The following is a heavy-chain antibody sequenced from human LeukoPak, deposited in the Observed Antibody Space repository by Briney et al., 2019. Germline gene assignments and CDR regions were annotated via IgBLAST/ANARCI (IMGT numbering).Heavy chain of an antibody. V-gene: IGHV4-59*01. CDR3: ARVLVRGENWFDP. CDR1: GGSISSYY. J-gene: IGHJ5*02. Sequence: SETLSLTCTVSGGSISSYYWSWIRQPPGKGLEWIGYIYYSGSTNYNPSLKSRVTISVDTSKNQFSLKLSSVTAADTAVYYCARVLVRGENWFDPWGQGTPVTVSS. D-gene: IGHD3-10*01. CDR2: IYYSGST.